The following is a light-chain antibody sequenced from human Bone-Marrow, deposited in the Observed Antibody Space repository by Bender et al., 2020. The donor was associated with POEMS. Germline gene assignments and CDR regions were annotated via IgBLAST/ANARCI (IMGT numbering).Light chain of an antibody. CDR2: DVT. CDR1: SGDVGGYDR. J-gene: IGLJ2*01. CDR3: GSYTASITLA. Sequence: QSALTQPASVSGSPGQSIAISCAGTSGDVGGYDRVSWYQQYPGKAPKLLIYDVTKRPSGISDRFSGSKSGNTASLVISGLQADDEADYYCGSYTASITLAFGGGTRLTVL. V-gene: IGLV2-14*03.